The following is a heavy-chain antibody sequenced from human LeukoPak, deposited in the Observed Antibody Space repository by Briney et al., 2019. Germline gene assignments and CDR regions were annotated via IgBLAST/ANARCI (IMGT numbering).Heavy chain of an antibody. D-gene: IGHD5-24*01. CDR2: INHSGST. J-gene: IGHJ6*03. CDR3: ARGVATIYYYYYMDV. Sequence: PSETLSLTCAVYGGSFSGYYWSWIRQPPGKGLEWIGEINHSGSTNYNPSLKSRVTISVDTSKNQFSLKLSSVTAADTAVYYCARGVATIYYYYYMDVWGKGTTVTVSS. CDR1: GGSFSGYY. V-gene: IGHV4-34*01.